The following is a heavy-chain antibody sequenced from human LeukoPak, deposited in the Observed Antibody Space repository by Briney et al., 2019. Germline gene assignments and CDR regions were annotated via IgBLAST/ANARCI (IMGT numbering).Heavy chain of an antibody. Sequence: GESLKISCKGSGYTFASYWIAWVRQMPGNGLEWMGIIYPGDSDTRYSPSFQGQVTISADKSIGTAYLQWSSLKASDTAMYYCARQIADSSGPIDYWGQGTLVTVSS. CDR3: ARQIADSSGPIDY. J-gene: IGHJ4*02. V-gene: IGHV5-51*01. CDR2: IYPGDSDT. D-gene: IGHD6-19*01. CDR1: GYTFASYW.